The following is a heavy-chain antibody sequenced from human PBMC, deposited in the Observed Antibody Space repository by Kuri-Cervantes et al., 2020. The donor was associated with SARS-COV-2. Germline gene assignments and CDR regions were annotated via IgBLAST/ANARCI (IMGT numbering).Heavy chain of an antibody. V-gene: IGHV3-21*01. Sequence: GGSLRLPCAASGFTFSSYSMNWVRQAPGKGLEWVSSISSSSSYIYYADSVKGRFTISRDNAKNSLYLQMNSLRAEDTAVYYCAIIESSSDYYYYYGMDVWGQGTTVTVSS. CDR3: AIIESSSDYYYYYGMDV. D-gene: IGHD3-10*01. CDR2: ISSSSSYI. CDR1: GFTFSSYS. J-gene: IGHJ6*02.